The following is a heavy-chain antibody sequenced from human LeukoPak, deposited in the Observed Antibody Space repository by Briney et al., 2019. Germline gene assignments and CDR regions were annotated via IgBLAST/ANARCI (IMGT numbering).Heavy chain of an antibody. CDR1: GFTVSSNY. CDR3: TRQVPTGWGLAAAGNEFDY. CDR2: LYSGGST. D-gene: IGHD6-13*01. V-gene: IGHV3-53*01. Sequence: GGSLRLSCAASGFTVSSNYMSWVRQAPGRGLEWVSVLYSGGSTYYADSVKGRFTISRDNSKNTLYLQMNSLRAEDTAVYYCTRQVPTGWGLAAAGNEFDYWGQGTLVTVSS. J-gene: IGHJ4*02.